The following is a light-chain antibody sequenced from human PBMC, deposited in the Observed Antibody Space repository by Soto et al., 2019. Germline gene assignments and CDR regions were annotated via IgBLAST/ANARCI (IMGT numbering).Light chain of an antibody. CDR3: QQYGGSPPIT. CDR2: GAS. CDR1: QSVSSTY. Sequence: EIVLTQSPGTLSLSPGERATLSCRASQSVSSTYLAWYQQKPGQAPRLLISGASSRATGIPDRFSGSESGTDFTLTISRLEPEDFAVYYCQQYGGSPPITFGQGTRLDIK. V-gene: IGKV3-20*01. J-gene: IGKJ5*01.